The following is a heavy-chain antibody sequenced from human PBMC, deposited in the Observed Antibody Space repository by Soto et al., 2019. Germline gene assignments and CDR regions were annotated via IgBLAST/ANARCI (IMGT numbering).Heavy chain of an antibody. D-gene: IGHD2-2*01. CDR3: ARAVGVVLAAMIGYYYYGMDV. J-gene: IGHJ6*02. Sequence: PGGSLRLSCAASGFTVSSNYMSWVRQAPGKGLEWVSVIYSGGSTYYADSEKGRFTISRDNSKNTLYLQMNSLRAEDTAVYYCARAVGVVLAAMIGYYYYGMDVWGQGTTVTVSS. V-gene: IGHV3-66*01. CDR1: GFTVSSNY. CDR2: IYSGGST.